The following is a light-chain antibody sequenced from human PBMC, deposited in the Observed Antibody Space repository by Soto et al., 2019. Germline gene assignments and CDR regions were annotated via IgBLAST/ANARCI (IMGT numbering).Light chain of an antibody. CDR3: VHGTHWPWT. J-gene: IGKJ1*01. V-gene: IGKV2-30*01. CDR1: QTLEYSDGITY. Sequence: DVAMTQSPLSLPVTLGQPASISCRSRQTLEYSDGITYLNWFQQRPSQYPRRLFYNVSNRDSGVPDRFGGSGSGTDFTLKISRVEAEDVGVYHSVHGTHWPWTFGQGHKIEIK. CDR2: NVS.